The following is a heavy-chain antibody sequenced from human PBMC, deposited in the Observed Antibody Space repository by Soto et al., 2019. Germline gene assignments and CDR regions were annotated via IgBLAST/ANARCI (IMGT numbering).Heavy chain of an antibody. Sequence: GESLKISCKGSGYSFTSYWISWVRQMPGKGLEWMGRIDPSDSYTNYSPSFQGHVTISADKSISTAYLQWSSLKASDTAMYYCARLSGSYPTYYYNYGMDVWGQGTTVTVSS. V-gene: IGHV5-10-1*01. CDR1: GYSFTSYW. J-gene: IGHJ6*02. CDR3: ARLSGSYPTYYYNYGMDV. CDR2: IDPSDSYT. D-gene: IGHD1-26*01.